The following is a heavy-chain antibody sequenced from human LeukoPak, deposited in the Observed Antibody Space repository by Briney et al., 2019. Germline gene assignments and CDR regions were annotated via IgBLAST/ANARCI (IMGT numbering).Heavy chain of an antibody. CDR1: GFTFSSYS. D-gene: IGHD3-10*02. Sequence: GGSLRLSCAASGFTFSSYSMNWVRQAPGKGLEWVSSISSGSSYIYYADSVKGRFTISKDNAKNSLYLQMNSLRAEDTAVYYCAELGITMIGGVWGKGTTVTISS. CDR3: AELGITMIGGV. J-gene: IGHJ6*04. V-gene: IGHV3-21*01. CDR2: ISSGSSYI.